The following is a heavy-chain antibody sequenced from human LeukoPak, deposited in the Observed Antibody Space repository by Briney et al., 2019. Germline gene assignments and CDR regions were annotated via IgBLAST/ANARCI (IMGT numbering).Heavy chain of an antibody. V-gene: IGHV4-34*01. CDR1: GGSFSGYY. CDR3: ARDGPLLGRWYFDL. Sequence: SETLSLTCAVYGGSFSGYYWNWIRQPPGKGLEWIGEINHSGSTNYNPSLKSRVTISVDTSKNQFSLNLSSVTAADTAVYYCARDGPLLGRWYFDLWGRGTLVAVSS. D-gene: IGHD3-16*01. CDR2: INHSGST. J-gene: IGHJ2*01.